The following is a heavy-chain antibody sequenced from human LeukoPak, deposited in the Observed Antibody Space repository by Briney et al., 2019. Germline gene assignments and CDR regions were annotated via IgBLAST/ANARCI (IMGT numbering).Heavy chain of an antibody. CDR3: ARAYGSSGYFQLPIDY. Sequence: GGSLRLSCAASGFTFSSYAMSWVRQAPGKGLEWVSGITGSGDTTHHVDSVKGRFTISRDNSKNTLFLQMNSLRLEDTALYYCARAYGSSGYFQLPIDYWGQGTLVTVSS. CDR2: ITGSGDTT. D-gene: IGHD3-22*01. J-gene: IGHJ4*02. CDR1: GFTFSSYA. V-gene: IGHV3-23*01.